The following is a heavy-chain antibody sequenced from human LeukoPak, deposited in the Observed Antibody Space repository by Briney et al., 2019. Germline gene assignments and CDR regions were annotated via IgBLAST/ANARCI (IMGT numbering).Heavy chain of an antibody. CDR1: GFTFSSYE. CDR2: ISNSGTAI. J-gene: IGHJ4*02. V-gene: IGHV3-48*03. Sequence: GGSLRLSCAASGFTFSSYEMNWVRQAPGKGLEWVSYISNSGTAIYYADSVKGRCTVSRDNAKNSLYLQMNSLRDDDTGVYYCAFQDGGIVYWGQGTLVTVSS. CDR3: AFQDGGIVY. D-gene: IGHD4-23*01.